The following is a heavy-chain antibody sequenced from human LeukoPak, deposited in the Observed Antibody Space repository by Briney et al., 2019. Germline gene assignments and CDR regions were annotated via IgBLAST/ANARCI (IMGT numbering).Heavy chain of an antibody. V-gene: IGHV4-34*01. CDR1: GFTFSSYD. D-gene: IGHD6-19*01. CDR2: INHSGST. CDR3: ARGLGAAVDFDY. J-gene: IGHJ4*02. Sequence: PGGSLRLSCAASGFTFSSYDMSWVRQAPGKGLEWIGEINHSGSTNYNPSLKSRVTISVDTSKNQFSLKLSSVTAADTAVYYCARGLGAAVDFDYWGQGTLVTVSS.